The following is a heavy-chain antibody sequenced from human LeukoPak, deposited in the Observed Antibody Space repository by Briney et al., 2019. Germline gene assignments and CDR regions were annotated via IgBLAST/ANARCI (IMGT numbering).Heavy chain of an antibody. D-gene: IGHD6-13*01. CDR3: ARDRVAAAVNYYYYGMDV. CDR2: ISAYNGNT. CDR1: GGTFSSYA. J-gene: IGHJ6*02. V-gene: IGHV1-18*01. Sequence: ASVKVSCKASGGTFSSYAISWVRQAPGQGLEWMGWISAYNGNTNYAQKLQGRVTMTTDTSTSTAYMELRSLRSDDTAVYYCARDRVAAAVNYYYYGMDVWGQGTTVTVSS.